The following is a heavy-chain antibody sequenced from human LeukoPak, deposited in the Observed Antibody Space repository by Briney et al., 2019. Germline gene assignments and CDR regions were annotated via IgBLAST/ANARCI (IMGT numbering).Heavy chain of an antibody. CDR1: GFIVSTNY. V-gene: IGHV3-53*01. Sequence: GGSLRLSCAASGFIVSTNYMSWVRQAPGKGLEWVSVIYSGGRTYYADSVKGRFTISRDNSKSTLYLQMNSLRAEDMAVYYSARDHPPGDYWGQGTLVTVSS. J-gene: IGHJ4*02. CDR3: ARDHPPGDY. CDR2: IYSGGRT.